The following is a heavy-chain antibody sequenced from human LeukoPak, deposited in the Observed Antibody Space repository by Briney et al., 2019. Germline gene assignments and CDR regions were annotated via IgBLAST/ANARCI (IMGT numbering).Heavy chain of an antibody. CDR1: GGSISSYF. D-gene: IGHD1-1*01. V-gene: IGHV4-4*07. CDR2: IYATGIT. CDR3: ARETTGTERHFDY. Sequence: SETLSLTCTVSGGSISSYFWSWIRQPAGKGLGWIGRIYATGITNYNPSLKSRVTMSVDTSKNQFSLKLNSVTAADTAVYYCARETTGTERHFDYWGQGTLVTVSS. J-gene: IGHJ4*02.